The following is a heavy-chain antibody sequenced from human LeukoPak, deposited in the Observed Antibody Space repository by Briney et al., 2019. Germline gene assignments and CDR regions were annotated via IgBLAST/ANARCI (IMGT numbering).Heavy chain of an antibody. D-gene: IGHD6-13*01. CDR1: GYSFTSYW. V-gene: IGHV5-51*01. CDR3: ARSRGYSSSFDY. Sequence: GESLKISCKGSGYSFTSYWIAWVRQMPGKGLEWMGIIYSGDSDTRYSPSFQGQVTISVDKSISTTYLQWSSLKASDTAIYYCARSRGYSSSFDYWGQGTLVTVSS. J-gene: IGHJ4*02. CDR2: IYSGDSDT.